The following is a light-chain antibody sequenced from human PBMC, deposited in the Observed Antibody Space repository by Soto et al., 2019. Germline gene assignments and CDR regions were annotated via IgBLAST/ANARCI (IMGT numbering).Light chain of an antibody. CDR2: GAS. CDR1: QGIRSD. J-gene: IGKJ2*02. Sequence: HITPSPSSRVVSVGVHVTITCRASQGIRSDLGWYQQKSGRAPRLLMFGASTLQSGVPARFSGSGSGTDFTLTISSLQPEDFAAYYCLHYYNCPCTLGQGTKVDIK. V-gene: IGKV1-6*01. CDR3: LHYYNCPCT.